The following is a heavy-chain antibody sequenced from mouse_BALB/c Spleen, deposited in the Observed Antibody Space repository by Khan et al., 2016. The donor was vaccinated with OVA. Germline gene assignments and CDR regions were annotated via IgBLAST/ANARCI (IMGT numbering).Heavy chain of an antibody. CDR2: IWSAGST. CDR1: GFSLTNYS. CDR3: ARRGYDYGRGALFAY. D-gene: IGHD2-4*01. J-gene: IGHJ3*01. Sequence: QVQLKESGPGLVQPSQSLSITCTVSGFSLTNYSVHWVRQSPGKGLEWLGVIWSAGSTDYNAAFISRLTIRKDNSRSQVFLKMNSLQPNDTARYYCARRGYDYGRGALFAYWGQGTLVTVSA. V-gene: IGHV2-2*02.